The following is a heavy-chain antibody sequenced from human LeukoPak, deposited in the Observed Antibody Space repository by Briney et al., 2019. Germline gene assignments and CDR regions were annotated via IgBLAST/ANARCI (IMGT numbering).Heavy chain of an antibody. CDR2: ISSNGGST. Sequence: GGSLRLSCSASGFTFSSYAMHWVRQAPGKGLEYVSAISSNGGSTYYADSVKGRFTISRDNSKNTLYLQMSSLRAEDTAVYYCAREWDSGSYYLGYFDYWGQGTLVTVSS. CDR1: GFTFSSYA. CDR3: AREWDSGSYYLGYFDY. V-gene: IGHV3-64D*09. J-gene: IGHJ4*02. D-gene: IGHD1-26*01.